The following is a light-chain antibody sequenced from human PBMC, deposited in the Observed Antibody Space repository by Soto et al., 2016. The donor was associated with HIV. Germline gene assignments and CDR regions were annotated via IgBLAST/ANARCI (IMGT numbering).Light chain of an antibody. V-gene: IGKV1-39*01. CDR3: QQSYSTPRT. CDR1: QSISSY. J-gene: IGKJ1*01. Sequence: DIQMTQSPSSPSASVGDRVTITCRASQSISSYLNWYQQKPGKAPKLLIYAASSLQSGVPSRFGGSGSGTDFTLTISSLQPEDFATYYCQQSYSTPRTFGQGTKVEIK. CDR2: AAS.